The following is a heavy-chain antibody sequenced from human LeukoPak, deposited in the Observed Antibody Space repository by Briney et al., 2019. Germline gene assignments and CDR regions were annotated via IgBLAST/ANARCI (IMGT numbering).Heavy chain of an antibody. V-gene: IGHV4-61*09. J-gene: IGHJ4*02. D-gene: IGHD2-2*01. CDR1: GASINRGTYY. CDR2: IYTTGNT. CDR3: ARGLSSLPAAMGYFDY. Sequence: PSETLSLTCSVSGASINRGTYYWSWIRRPAGKGLEWIGHIYTTGNTNYNPSLKSRVTISVDTSKNQFSLKLSSVTAADTAVYYCARGLSSLPAAMGYFDYWGQGTLVTVSS.